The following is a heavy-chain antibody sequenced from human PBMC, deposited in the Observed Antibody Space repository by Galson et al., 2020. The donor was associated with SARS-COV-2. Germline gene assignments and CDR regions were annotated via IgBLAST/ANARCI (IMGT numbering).Heavy chain of an antibody. CDR1: GYTFTSYG. Sequence: ASVKVSCKASGYTFTSYGISWVRQAPGQGLEWMGWISAYNGNTNYAQKLQGRVTMTTDTSTSTAYMELRSLRSDDTAVYYCARVPATYDILTGALLPLFDPWGQGTLVTVSS. V-gene: IGHV1-18*04. J-gene: IGHJ5*02. CDR2: ISAYNGNT. CDR3: ARVPATYDILTGALLPLFDP. D-gene: IGHD3-9*01.